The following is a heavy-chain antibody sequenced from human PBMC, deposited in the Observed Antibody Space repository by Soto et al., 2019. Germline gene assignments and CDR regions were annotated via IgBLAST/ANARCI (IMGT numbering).Heavy chain of an antibody. V-gene: IGHV2-5*02. CDR2: IYWDDDK. CDR1: GFSLTTCGVG. J-gene: IGHJ4*02. Sequence: QITLKESGPTLVKPTQTLTLTCTFSGFSLTTCGVGVGWIRQPPGKALEWVALIYWDDDKRYSPSLKSKLTITKATSKNQVVLTMTNVDPVDTATYYCARRRSSSSTYYFDYWGQGTLVTVSS. CDR3: ARRRSSSSTYYFDY. D-gene: IGHD6-13*01.